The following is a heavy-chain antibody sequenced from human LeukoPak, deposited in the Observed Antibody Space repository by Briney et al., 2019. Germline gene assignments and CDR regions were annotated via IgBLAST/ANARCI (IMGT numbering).Heavy chain of an antibody. J-gene: IGHJ4*02. CDR2: ICYSGST. V-gene: IGHV4-61*01. CDR1: GGSISSNSYC. D-gene: IGHD6-13*01. CDR3: GYSSSSHFLAGIGK. Sequence: SETLSLTCTVSGGSISSNSYCWSWMRPPPGKGLEGSGYICYSGSTNYNPSLKSRVTISVDTSKNQFSLKLSSVTAADTAVYYCGYSSSSHFLAGIGKWGQGTLVTVSS.